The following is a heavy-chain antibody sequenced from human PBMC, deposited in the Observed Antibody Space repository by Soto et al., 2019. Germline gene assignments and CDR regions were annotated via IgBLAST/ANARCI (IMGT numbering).Heavy chain of an antibody. J-gene: IGHJ3*02. CDR1: GGYISSDY. Sequence: PSETLSLTCSVSGGYISSDYWNWIRQPPGKGLEWIGYISYSGGTSYNPSLKSRVTISIDTSKNLFSLKLSSVTAADTAVYYCARGQVAVAGTWGDSDVFDIWGQGTMVTVSS. CDR2: ISYSGGT. D-gene: IGHD6-19*01. CDR3: ARGQVAVAGTWGDSDVFDI. V-gene: IGHV4-59*01.